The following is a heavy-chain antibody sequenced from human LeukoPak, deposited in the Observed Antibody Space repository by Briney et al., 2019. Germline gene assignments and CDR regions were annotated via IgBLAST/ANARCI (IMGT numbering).Heavy chain of an antibody. CDR2: INTGGYT. J-gene: IGHJ4*02. D-gene: IGHD6-13*01. Sequence: GGSLRLSCAASGFTVSTNYMTWVRQAPGKGLDWVSIINTGGYTYYIDSVKGRFTISRDKSKNTLYLQMTFLNVEDTAVYYCARGVRAAAGSIAVYYFDYWGQGTLVTVSS. V-gene: IGHV3-53*01. CDR1: GFTVSTNY. CDR3: ARGVRAAAGSIAVYYFDY.